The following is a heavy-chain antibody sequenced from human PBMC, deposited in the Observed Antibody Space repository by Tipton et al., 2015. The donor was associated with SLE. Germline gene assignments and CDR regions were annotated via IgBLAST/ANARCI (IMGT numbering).Heavy chain of an antibody. D-gene: IGHD3-10*01. V-gene: IGHV4-34*01. CDR2: IDHFGNT. Sequence: TLSLTCAVYGGSFSGYSWSWIRQPPGKGLEWIGEIDHFGNTNYNPSLKSRVTVSVDTSKNQFSLKLSSVTAADTAVYYCARETSQLLWFGGTGSEYNWFDPWGQGTLVTVSS. CDR1: GGSFSGYS. CDR3: ARETSQLLWFGGTGSEYNWFDP. J-gene: IGHJ5*02.